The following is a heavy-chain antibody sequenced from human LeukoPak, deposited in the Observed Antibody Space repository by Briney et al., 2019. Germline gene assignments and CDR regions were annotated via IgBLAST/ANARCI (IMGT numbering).Heavy chain of an antibody. CDR3: ASRYDYGDYAAFY. CDR1: GGTFSSYA. J-gene: IGHJ4*02. CDR2: IFPIFGTA. Sequence: SVKVSCKASGGTFSSYAISWVRQAPGQGLEWMGRIFPIFGTANYAQKFQGRVTITTDESTSTAYMELSSLRSEDTAVYYCASRYDYGDYAAFYWGQGTLVTVSS. D-gene: IGHD4-17*01. V-gene: IGHV1-69*05.